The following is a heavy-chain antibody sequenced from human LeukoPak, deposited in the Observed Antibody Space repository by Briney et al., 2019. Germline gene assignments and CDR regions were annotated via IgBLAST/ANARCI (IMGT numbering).Heavy chain of an antibody. CDR3: ARGMLAARDYFDY. CDR1: GFTFSSYS. J-gene: IGHJ4*02. Sequence: GGSLRLSCAASGFTFSSYSMNWVRQPPGKGLEWVSSISNSSSYIYYADSVKGGFTISRDNAKNSLYLQMNSLRAEDTAVYYCARGMLAARDYFDYWGQGTLVTVSS. V-gene: IGHV3-21*01. CDR2: ISNSSSYI. D-gene: IGHD6-6*01.